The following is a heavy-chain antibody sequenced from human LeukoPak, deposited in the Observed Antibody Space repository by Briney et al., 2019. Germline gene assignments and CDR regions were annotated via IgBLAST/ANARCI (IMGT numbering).Heavy chain of an antibody. D-gene: IGHD2-2*01. J-gene: IGHJ3*02. CDR3: ATDLEMYCTTTSCQGAFDI. CDR1: GYTFTGYY. Sequence: ASVKVSCKASGYTFTGYYMHWVRQAPGQGLEWMGWINPNSGSTNYAQKFQGRVTMTRDTSISTAYMELSRLRSDDTAVYYCATDLEMYCTTTSCQGAFDIWGQGTMVSVSS. V-gene: IGHV1-2*02. CDR2: INPNSGST.